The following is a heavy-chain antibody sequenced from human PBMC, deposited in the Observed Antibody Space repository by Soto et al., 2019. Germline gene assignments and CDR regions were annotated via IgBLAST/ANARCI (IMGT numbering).Heavy chain of an antibody. V-gene: IGHV3-53*01. D-gene: IGHD3-10*01. J-gene: IGHJ3*02. Sequence: EVQLVESGGGLIQPGGSLRLSCAASGFTVSSNYMSWVRQAPGKGLEWVSVIYSGGSTYYADSVKGRFTISRDNSKNTLYLQMNSLRAEDTAVYYCARDGSMVRGVNAFDIWGQGTMVPVSS. CDR3: ARDGSMVRGVNAFDI. CDR1: GFTVSSNY. CDR2: IYSGGST.